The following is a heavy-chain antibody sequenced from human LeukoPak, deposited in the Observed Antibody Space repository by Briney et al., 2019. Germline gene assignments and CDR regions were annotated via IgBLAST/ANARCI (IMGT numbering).Heavy chain of an antibody. CDR3: ARDGYCDYKLYFDY. D-gene: IGHD4-11*01. J-gene: IGHJ4*02. CDR1: GGSISSSSYY. CDR2: IYYRGTT. Sequence: SETLSLTCTVSGGSISSSSYYWGWLRQPPGKGLDGIGTIYYRGTTYYNPSLKTRVTISVHTSKKQFALTLSSVTAAHTAVYYCARDGYCDYKLYFDYWGERTLVTVSS. V-gene: IGHV4-39*06.